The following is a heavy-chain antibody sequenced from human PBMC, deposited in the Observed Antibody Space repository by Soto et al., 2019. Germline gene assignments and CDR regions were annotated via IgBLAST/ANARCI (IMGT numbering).Heavy chain of an antibody. CDR3: ARYYDILAGAYFDY. CDR2: ISSSSSYT. V-gene: IGHV3-11*06. CDR1: GFTFSDYY. J-gene: IGHJ4*02. D-gene: IGHD3-9*01. Sequence: QVQLVESGGGLVKPGGSLRLSCAASGFTFSDYYMSWIHQAPGKGLEWVSYISSSSSYTNYADSVKGRFTISRDNAKNSLYLQMNSLRAEDTAVYYCARYYDILAGAYFDYWGQGTLVTVSS.